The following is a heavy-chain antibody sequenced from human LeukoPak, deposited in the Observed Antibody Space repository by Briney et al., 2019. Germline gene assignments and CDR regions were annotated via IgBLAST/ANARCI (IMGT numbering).Heavy chain of an antibody. V-gene: IGHV3-48*04. CDR3: ARDASGSYYGGGFDY. D-gene: IGHD1-26*01. J-gene: IGHJ4*02. CDR2: ISSSSSTI. CDR1: GFTFSSYS. Sequence: GGSLRLSCAASGFTFSSYSMNWVRQAPGKGLEWVSYISSSSSTIYYADSVKGRFTISRDNAKNPLYLQMNSLRAEDTAVYYCARDASGSYYGGGFDYWGQGTLVTVSS.